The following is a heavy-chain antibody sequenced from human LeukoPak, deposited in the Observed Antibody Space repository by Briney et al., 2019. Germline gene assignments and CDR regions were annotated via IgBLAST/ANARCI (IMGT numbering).Heavy chain of an antibody. CDR1: GFTVSSNY. D-gene: IGHD3-9*01. V-gene: IGHV3-53*01. J-gene: IGHJ4*02. CDR3: AKGATYYDILTGYFDY. CDR2: IYSGGST. Sequence: PGGSLRLSCAASGFTVSSNYMSWVRQAPGKGLEWVSVIYSGGSTYYADSVKGRFTISRDNSKNTLYLQMNSLRAEDTAVYYCAKGATYYDILTGYFDYWGQGTLVTVSS.